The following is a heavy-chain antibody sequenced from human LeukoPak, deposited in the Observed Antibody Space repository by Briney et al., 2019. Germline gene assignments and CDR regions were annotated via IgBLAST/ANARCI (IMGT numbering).Heavy chain of an antibody. D-gene: IGHD6-6*01. J-gene: IGHJ4*02. Sequence: GASVKVSCKPSGYTFTDYYIHWVRQAPGQGLEWMGWVNPDTGGTNYAQSFQGRVTMTRDTSISTAYMELSRLRSDDTAVYYCARDAALFQGIDYWGQGILVTVSS. CDR2: VNPDTGGT. CDR1: GYTFTDYY. V-gene: IGHV1-2*02. CDR3: ARDAALFQGIDY.